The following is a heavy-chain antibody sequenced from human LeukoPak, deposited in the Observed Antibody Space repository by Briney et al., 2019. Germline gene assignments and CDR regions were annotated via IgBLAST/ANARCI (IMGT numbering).Heavy chain of an antibody. Sequence: PGGSLRLSCAASGFTFSSYAMSWVRQAPGKGLEWVAVISYDGSNKYYADSVKGRFTISRDNSKNTLYLQMNSLRAEDTAVYYCAKEAYFDYWGQGTLVTVSS. V-gene: IGHV3-30*18. CDR2: ISYDGSNK. J-gene: IGHJ4*02. CDR1: GFTFSSYA. CDR3: AKEAYFDY.